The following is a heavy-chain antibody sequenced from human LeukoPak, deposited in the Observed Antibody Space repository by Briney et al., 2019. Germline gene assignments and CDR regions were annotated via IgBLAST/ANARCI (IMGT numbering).Heavy chain of an antibody. CDR3: ARAAYNSSPDY. CDR2: INNNGGST. CDR1: GFTFNNYA. V-gene: IGHV3-64*04. Sequence: GGSLRLSCSASGFTFNNYAMHWVRQAPGKGLEYVSGINNNGGSTQYADSVKGRFTMSRDNAKNSLYLQMNSLRDEDTAVYFCARAAYNSSPDYWGQGTLVTVSS. D-gene: IGHD6-13*01. J-gene: IGHJ4*02.